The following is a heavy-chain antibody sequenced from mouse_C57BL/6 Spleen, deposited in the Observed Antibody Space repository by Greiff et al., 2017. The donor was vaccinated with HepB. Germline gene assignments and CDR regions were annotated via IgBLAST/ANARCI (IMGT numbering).Heavy chain of an antibody. Sequence: VQGVESGAELVKPGASVKISCKASGYAFSSYWMNWVKQRPGKGLEWIGQIYPGDGDTYYKGKLKGKATLTADKSSSKDYMQLSSLTSEDSAVYLCEREGYSNYWYDMDYWGQGTSVTVSS. CDR3: EREGYSNYWYDMDY. CDR1: GYAFSSYW. V-gene: IGHV1-80*01. D-gene: IGHD2-5*01. J-gene: IGHJ4*01. CDR2: IYPGDGDT.